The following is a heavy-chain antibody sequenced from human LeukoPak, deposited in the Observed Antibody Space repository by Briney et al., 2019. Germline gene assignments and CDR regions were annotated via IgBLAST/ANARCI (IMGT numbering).Heavy chain of an antibody. D-gene: IGHD2-2*01. J-gene: IGHJ5*02. Sequence: PSETQSLTCTVSGGSISSYYWSWIRQPPGKGLEWIGYIYYSGSTNYNPSLKSRVTISVDTSKNQFSLKLSPVTAADTAVYYCARDSTSLTAVPGRWFDPWGQGTLVTVSS. CDR2: IYYSGST. V-gene: IGHV4-59*01. CDR1: GGSISSYY. CDR3: ARDSTSLTAVPGRWFDP.